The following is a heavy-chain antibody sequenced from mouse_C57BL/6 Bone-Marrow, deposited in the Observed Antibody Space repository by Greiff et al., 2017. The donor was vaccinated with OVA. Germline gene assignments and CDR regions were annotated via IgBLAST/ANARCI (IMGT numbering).Heavy chain of an antibody. J-gene: IGHJ4*01. V-gene: IGHV2-2*01. Sequence: VQLQQSGPGLVQPSQSLSITCTVSGFSLTSYGVHWVRQSPGKGLEWLGVIWSGGSTDYNAAFISRLSISKDNSKSQVFFKMNSLQADDTAIYYCARRSGGIPYAMDYWGQGTSVTVSS. CDR2: IWSGGST. D-gene: IGHD5-1-1*01. CDR3: ARRSGGIPYAMDY. CDR1: GFSLTSYG.